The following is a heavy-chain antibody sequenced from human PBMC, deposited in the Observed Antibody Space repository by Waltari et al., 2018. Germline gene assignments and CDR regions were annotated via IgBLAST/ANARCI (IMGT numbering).Heavy chain of an antibody. CDR2: IIPILGIA. CDR1: GGTFSSYA. Sequence: QVQLVQSGAEVKKPGSSVKVSCKASGGTFSSYAISWVRQAPGQGLEWMGGIIPILGIANYAQKFQGRVTITADESTSTAYMELSSLRSEDTAVYYGARVGGYCTGGVCRYFDYWGQGTLVTVSS. D-gene: IGHD2-8*02. CDR3: ARVGGYCTGGVCRYFDY. V-gene: IGHV1-69*04. J-gene: IGHJ4*02.